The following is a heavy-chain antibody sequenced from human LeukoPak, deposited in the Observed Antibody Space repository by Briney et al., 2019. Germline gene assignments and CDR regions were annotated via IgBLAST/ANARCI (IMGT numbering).Heavy chain of an antibody. V-gene: IGHV3-23*01. CDR2: VNTGGGA. Sequence: PGGSLRLSCAASGFTFNNYAMSWVRQAPGKGLQWVATVNTGGGAYYAGSVKCRFTISRDNSRNTLYLQMNSLRAEDTALYYCAKDLHEYFFDYWGQGTLVTVSS. CDR1: GFTFNNYA. J-gene: IGHJ4*02. CDR3: AKDLHEYFFDY.